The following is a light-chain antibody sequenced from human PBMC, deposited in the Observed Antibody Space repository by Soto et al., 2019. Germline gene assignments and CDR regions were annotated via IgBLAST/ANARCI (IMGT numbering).Light chain of an antibody. CDR1: SSDVGGYKY. J-gene: IGLJ1*01. V-gene: IGLV2-14*01. CDR2: EVS. Sequence: QLVLTQPASVSGSPGQSITISCTGTSSDVGGYKYVSWYQQHPGKAPKLMIYEVSYRPSGVSNRFSGSKSGSTASLTISGLQAEDEADYYCSSYTSSSTLVFGTGTKLTVL. CDR3: SSYTSSSTLV.